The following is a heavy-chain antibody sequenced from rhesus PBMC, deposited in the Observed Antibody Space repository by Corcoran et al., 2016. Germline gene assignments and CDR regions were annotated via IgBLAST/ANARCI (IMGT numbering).Heavy chain of an antibody. CDR3: ARDLGYSSTYRYFDY. V-gene: IGHV4-127*01. D-gene: IGHD2-15*01. CDR1: GYSISSGYG. Sequence: QVQLQESGPGLVKPSETLSLTCAVSGYSISSGYGWSWIRQPPGKGLEWIGFIGGSSGSTNYNPSLKSRVTISKDTSKNQFSLTLSSVTAADTAVYYCARDLGYSSTYRYFDYWGQGVLVTVSS. J-gene: IGHJ4*01. CDR2: IGGSSGST.